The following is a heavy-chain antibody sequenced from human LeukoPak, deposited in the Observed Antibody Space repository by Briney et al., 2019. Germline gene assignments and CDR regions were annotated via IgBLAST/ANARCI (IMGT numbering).Heavy chain of an antibody. D-gene: IGHD4-17*01. J-gene: IGHJ2*01. CDR1: GGSFSGYD. CDR3: ARWVTTVRKWYFDL. V-gene: IGHV4-34*01. CDR2: INHSGST. Sequence: SETLSLTCAVYGGSFSGYDWSWIRQPPGKGLEWMGEINHSGSTNYNPSLNSRVTISVDTSTNQFSLKLSSVTAADTAVYYCARWVTTVRKWYFDLWGRGTLVTVSS.